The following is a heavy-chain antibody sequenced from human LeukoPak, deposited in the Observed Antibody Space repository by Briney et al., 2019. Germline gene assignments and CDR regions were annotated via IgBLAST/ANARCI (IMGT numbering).Heavy chain of an antibody. CDR2: INPNSGGT. CDR3: ARGPDGPSIYYYYYMDV. Sequence: GASVKVSCKASGYTFTGYYMHWVRQAPGQGLEWMGWINPNSGGTNYAQKFQGRVSMTRDTSITTAYMELSSLRSEDTAVYYCARGPDGPSIYYYYYMDVWGKGTTVTVSS. V-gene: IGHV1-2*02. J-gene: IGHJ6*03. CDR1: GYTFTGYY.